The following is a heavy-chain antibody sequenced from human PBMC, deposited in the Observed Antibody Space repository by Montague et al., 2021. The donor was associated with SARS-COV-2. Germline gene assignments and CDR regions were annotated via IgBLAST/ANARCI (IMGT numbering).Heavy chain of an antibody. CDR1: GGSLSPYY. J-gene: IGHJ6*02. CDR3: ARNAYNRYGLDV. Sequence: SETLSLTCSVSGGSLSPYYWSWIRQPPGQGLEWIGYIDDSGTTRYNPSLRRRATISLDLSTNQFSLDLNSVTAADTAVYYCARNAYNRYGLDVWGQGTTVTVSS. CDR2: IDDSGTT. V-gene: IGHV4-59*08. D-gene: IGHD1-1*01.